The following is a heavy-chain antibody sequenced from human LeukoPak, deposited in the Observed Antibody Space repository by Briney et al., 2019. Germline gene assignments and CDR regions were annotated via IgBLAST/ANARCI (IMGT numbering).Heavy chain of an antibody. CDR3: ARDATLSNY. D-gene: IGHD3-16*01. CDR2: IKYDGSET. CDR1: GLTFSSYW. J-gene: IGHJ4*02. V-gene: IGHV3-7*04. Sequence: PGGSLRLSCAASGLTFSSYWMTWVRQAPGKGLEWVATIKYDGSETYYVDSVRGRFSISRDNAKNSLYLQMNSLRAEDTAVYYCARDATLSNYWGQGNLVTLSS.